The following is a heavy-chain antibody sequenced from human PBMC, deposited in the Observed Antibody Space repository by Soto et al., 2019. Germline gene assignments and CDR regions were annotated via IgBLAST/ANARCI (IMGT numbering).Heavy chain of an antibody. V-gene: IGHV3-64D*06. CDR1: GFTFSSYA. D-gene: IGHD6-19*01. J-gene: IGHJ4*02. Sequence: PGGSLRLSCSASGFTFSSYAMHWVRQAPGKGLEYVSAISSNGGSTYYADSVKGRFTISRDNSKNTLYLQMSSLRAEDTAVYYCAKDLRIDLIAVAPGWGQGTLVTVSS. CDR3: AKDLRIDLIAVAPG. CDR2: ISSNGGST.